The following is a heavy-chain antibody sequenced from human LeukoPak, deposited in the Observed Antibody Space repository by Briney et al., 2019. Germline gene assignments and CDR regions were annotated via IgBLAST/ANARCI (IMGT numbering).Heavy chain of an antibody. D-gene: IGHD1-1*01. J-gene: IGHJ4*02. CDR1: GGSISSCTYS. CDR2: FSCSGST. CDR3: ARDWNRYAY. V-gene: IGHV4-39*07. Sequence: PSETLSLTCSVSGGSISSCTYSWGWIRQPPGEGLEWIGSFSCSGSTYYNPSLKSRVTISVDTSKSQFSLYMDSMTAADTAVYYCARDWNRYAYWGQGTLVTVSS.